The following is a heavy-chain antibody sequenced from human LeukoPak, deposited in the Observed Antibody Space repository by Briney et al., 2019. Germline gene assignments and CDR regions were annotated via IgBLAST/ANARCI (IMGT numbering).Heavy chain of an antibody. J-gene: IGHJ4*02. CDR2: IRYDGSDK. V-gene: IGHV3-30*02. CDR1: GFIFTDYG. D-gene: IGHD1/OR15-1a*01. CDR3: AKEGTASKPSDLDY. Sequence: PGGSLGLSCAASGFIFTDYGMHWVRQAPGKGLEWLTFIRYDGSDKYYADSVKGRFTISRDNSKNTLYLQMNSLTSEDTAVYYCAKEGTASKPSDLDYWGQGILVTVYS.